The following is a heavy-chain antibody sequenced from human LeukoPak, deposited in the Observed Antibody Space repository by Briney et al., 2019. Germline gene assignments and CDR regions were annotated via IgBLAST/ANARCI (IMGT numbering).Heavy chain of an antibody. J-gene: IGHJ5*02. D-gene: IGHD6-13*01. CDR3: ATAAADA. CDR2: ISPSGGST. CDR1: GYTFTSNY. Sequence: AASVKVSCKAFGYTFTSNYMHWVRQAPGQGPEWMGVISPSGGSTTYAQKFQGRVTLTRDMSTSTDYLELSSLRSEDTAVYYCATAAADAWGQGTLVTVSS. V-gene: IGHV1-46*01.